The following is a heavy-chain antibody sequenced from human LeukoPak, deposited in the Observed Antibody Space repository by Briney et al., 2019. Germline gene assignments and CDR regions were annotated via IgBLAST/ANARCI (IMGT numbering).Heavy chain of an antibody. J-gene: IGHJ3*02. CDR3: ATLHDGYKPLGAFDI. CDR2: IYYSGST. Sequence: PSETLSLTCTVSGGSISSYYWSWIRQPPGKGLEWIGYIYYSGSTNYNPSLKSRVTISVDTSKNQFSLKLSSVTAADTAVYYCATLHDGYKPLGAFDIWGQGTMVTVSS. V-gene: IGHV4-59*01. D-gene: IGHD5-24*01. CDR1: GGSISSYY.